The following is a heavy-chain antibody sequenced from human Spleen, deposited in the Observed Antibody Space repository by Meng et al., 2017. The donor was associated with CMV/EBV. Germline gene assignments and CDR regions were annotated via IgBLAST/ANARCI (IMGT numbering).Heavy chain of an antibody. V-gene: IGHV1-46*01. Sequence: SSYMHWVRQAPGQGLEWMGIINPSGGSTSYAQKFQGRVTMTRDTSTSTVYMELSSLRSEDTAVYYCARDAVGEVLLWFGESTGFDPWGQGTLVTVSS. CDR3: ARDAVGEVLLWFGESTGFDP. J-gene: IGHJ5*02. CDR2: INPSGGST. CDR1: SSY. D-gene: IGHD3-10*01.